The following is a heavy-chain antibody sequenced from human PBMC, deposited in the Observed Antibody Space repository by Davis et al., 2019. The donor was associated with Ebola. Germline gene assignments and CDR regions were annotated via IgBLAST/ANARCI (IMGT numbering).Heavy chain of an antibody. Sequence: GGSLRLSCAASGFTFSIYAMTWVRRAPGKGLECVSGISGGGGSTYYADAVKGRFTISRDNSKNTLYLQMNSLTAEDTAVYYCAKIAGVSGFDDYWGQGTLVTVSS. J-gene: IGHJ4*02. CDR1: GFTFSIYA. D-gene: IGHD3-10*01. V-gene: IGHV3-23*01. CDR3: AKIAGVSGFDDY. CDR2: ISGGGGST.